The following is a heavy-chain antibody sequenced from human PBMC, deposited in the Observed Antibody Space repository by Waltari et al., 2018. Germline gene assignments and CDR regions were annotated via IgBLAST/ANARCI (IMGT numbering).Heavy chain of an antibody. CDR2: RKPDGSVS. V-gene: IGHV3-7*01. CDR1: GFTFSNQW. J-gene: IGHJ4*02. Sequence: QLVESGGGLVQPGASLRLSCAASGFTFSNQWMGWVRQAPGKGLDWVANRKPDGSVSHYVDSVKGRLTISRDNDQNLVYLHMTSLRAEDTASYYCSVYLNSWRQGNLGSLAS. CDR3: SVYLNS.